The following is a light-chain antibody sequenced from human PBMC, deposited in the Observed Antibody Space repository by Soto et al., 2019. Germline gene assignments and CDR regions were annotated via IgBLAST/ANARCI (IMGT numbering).Light chain of an antibody. Sequence: EIVLTQSPGALSLSPGERATLSCRASQSDSSRQLAWYQRKPGQPPRLLIYDVSSRATGIPDRFSGSGSGTDFTLTISRLEPEDFAVYYCQQYGRSPPNTFGQGTKLESK. CDR1: QSDSSRQ. V-gene: IGKV3-20*01. CDR3: QQYGRSPPNT. J-gene: IGKJ2*01. CDR2: DVS.